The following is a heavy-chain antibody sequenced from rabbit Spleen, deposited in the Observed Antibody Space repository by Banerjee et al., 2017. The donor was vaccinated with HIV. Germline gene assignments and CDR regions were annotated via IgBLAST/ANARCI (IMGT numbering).Heavy chain of an antibody. Sequence: QEQLEESGGDLVKPEGSLTLTCTASGFSLSSSYYIFWVRQAPGKGLEWIGYINTGSGNTDYATWAKGRFTISKTSSTTVTLQMTSLTVADTAIYFCSRGGNLWGPGTLVTVS. V-gene: IGHV1S45*01. CDR2: INTGSGNT. CDR1: GFSLSSSYY. J-gene: IGHJ4*01. CDR3: SRGGNL.